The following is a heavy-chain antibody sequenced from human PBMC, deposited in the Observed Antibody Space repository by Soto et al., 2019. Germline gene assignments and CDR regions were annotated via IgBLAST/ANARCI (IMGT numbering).Heavy chain of an antibody. CDR2: LDQDGSER. CDR1: GFTFSTYW. CDR3: VCGGNFFVY. V-gene: IGHV3-7*01. J-gene: IGHJ4*02. D-gene: IGHD3-16*01. Sequence: EVQLVESGGGLVQPGGSLRLSCAASGFTFSTYWMTWVRRPTGKGLEWVANLDQDGSERYYVDSVRGRFTISRDNAKNPLYLQMNSLRAEDTSVYYCVCGGNFFVYWGQGTLVTVSP.